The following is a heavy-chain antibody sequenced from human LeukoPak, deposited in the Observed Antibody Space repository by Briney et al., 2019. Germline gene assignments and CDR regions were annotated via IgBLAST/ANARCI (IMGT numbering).Heavy chain of an antibody. CDR1: GFTFSNYD. J-gene: IGHJ2*01. Sequence: GGSLRLSCAASGFTFSNYDMPWVRQTPGKGLDWVSAIGTAGDTFYPGSVKGRFTVSRENAKNSLYLQMNSLRAGDTAVYFCARGTGYGSSWFSPYWYFDLWGRGTLVTVSS. CDR3: ARGTGYGSSWFSPYWYFDL. D-gene: IGHD6-13*01. CDR2: IGTAGDT. V-gene: IGHV3-13*01.